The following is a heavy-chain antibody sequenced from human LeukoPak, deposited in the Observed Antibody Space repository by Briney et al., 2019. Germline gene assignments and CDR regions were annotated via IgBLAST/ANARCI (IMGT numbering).Heavy chain of an antibody. J-gene: IGHJ4*02. V-gene: IGHV5-51*01. Sequence: GESLKISCKGSGYRFTNYHIGWVRQMPGKGLEWMGIIYPADSDTRYRPTFRGQVTISVDKSINTAYLQWSSLKASDTAMYYCTRLISRGSDYNYVDDWGQGTLITVSS. CDR3: TRLISRGSDYNYVDD. D-gene: IGHD4-17*01. CDR2: IYPADSDT. CDR1: GYRFTNYH.